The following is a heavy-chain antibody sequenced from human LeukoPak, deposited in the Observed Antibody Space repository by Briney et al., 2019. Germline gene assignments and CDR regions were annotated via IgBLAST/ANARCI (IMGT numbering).Heavy chain of an antibody. V-gene: IGHV1-18*01. CDR2: ISSYNGNT. CDR3: SSDIGMVRGVMTASRRAFDI. D-gene: IGHD3-10*01. Sequence: ASVKVSCKTSGYTVTSYSLSWVRQAPGQGLELMGWISSYNGNTNYTQKLQCIVTRTTDTSTSSAYMELRSLKSDAPAVYYWSSDIGMVRGVMTASRRAFDIWGQGTMVTVSS. J-gene: IGHJ3*02. CDR1: GYTVTSYS.